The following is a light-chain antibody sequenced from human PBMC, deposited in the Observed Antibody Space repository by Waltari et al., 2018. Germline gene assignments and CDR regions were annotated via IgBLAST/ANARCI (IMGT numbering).Light chain of an antibody. CDR3: QQYYNPPLT. Sequence: DIVMTQSPDSLAVSLGERATINCTSSQSVLSSSNNQNCLTWYQQKPGQPPKLLIYWASTRESGVPDRFSGSGSGTDFTLTISSLQAEDVAVYYCQQYYNPPLTFGGGTKVEIK. V-gene: IGKV4-1*01. CDR2: WAS. J-gene: IGKJ4*01. CDR1: QSVLSSSNNQNC.